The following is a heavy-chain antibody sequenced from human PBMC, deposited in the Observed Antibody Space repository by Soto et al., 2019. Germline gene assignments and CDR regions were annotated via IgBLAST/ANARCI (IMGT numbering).Heavy chain of an antibody. CDR3: ARGGPRPYYYYGMDV. Sequence: QVQLVESGGGVVQPGRSLRLSCAASGFTFSSYAMHWVHQAPGKGLEWVAVISYDGSNKYYADSVKGRFTISRDNSKNTLYLQMNSLRAEDTAVYYCARGGPRPYYYYGMDVWGQGTTVTVSS. V-gene: IGHV3-30-3*01. J-gene: IGHJ6*02. CDR2: ISYDGSNK. CDR1: GFTFSSYA.